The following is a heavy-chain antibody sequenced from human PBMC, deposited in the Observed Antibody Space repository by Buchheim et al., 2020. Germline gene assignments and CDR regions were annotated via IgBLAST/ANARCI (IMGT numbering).Heavy chain of an antibody. Sequence: QVQLVQSGAEVRKPGASVKISCKASGYSFISFAIHWVRQAPGQGLEWMGWVNAGNGNTGYSQNLQGRVSITADKTASTAYMELKSLTSEDTAVYYCARTFPFDYWGQGTL. J-gene: IGHJ4*02. CDR1: GYSFISFA. CDR2: VNAGNGNT. D-gene: IGHD3-3*02. V-gene: IGHV1-3*01. CDR3: ARTFPFDY.